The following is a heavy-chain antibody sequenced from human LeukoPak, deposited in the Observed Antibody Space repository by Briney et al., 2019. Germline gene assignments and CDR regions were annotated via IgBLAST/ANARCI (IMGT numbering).Heavy chain of an antibody. CDR1: GFTFSSYG. CDR2: IRYDGSNK. Sequence: PGGSLRLSCAASGFTFSSYGMHWVRQAPGKGLEWVAFIRYDGSNKYYADSVKGRFTISRDNSKNTLYLQMNSLRAEDTAVYYCARDLRTVIGWYFDLWGRGTLVTVSS. D-gene: IGHD4-17*01. CDR3: ARDLRTVIGWYFDL. V-gene: IGHV3-30*02. J-gene: IGHJ2*01.